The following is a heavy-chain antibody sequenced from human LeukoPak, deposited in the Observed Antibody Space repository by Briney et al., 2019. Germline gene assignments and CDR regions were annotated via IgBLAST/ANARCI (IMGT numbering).Heavy chain of an antibody. CDR1: GFTFSSYA. J-gene: IGHJ6*02. CDR2: ISYDGSNK. D-gene: IGHD3-22*01. CDR3: ARNKYYYDSSGYYHYYYYYYGMDV. V-gene: IGHV3-30-3*01. Sequence: GALRLSCAASGFTFSSYAMHWVRQAPGKGLEWVAVISYDGSNKYYADSVKGRFTISRDNSKNTLYLQMNSLRAEDTAMYYCARNKYYYDSSGYYHYYYYYYGMDVWGQGTTVTVSS.